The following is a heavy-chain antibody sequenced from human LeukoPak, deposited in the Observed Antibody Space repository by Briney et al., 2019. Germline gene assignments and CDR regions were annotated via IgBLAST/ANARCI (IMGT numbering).Heavy chain of an antibody. J-gene: IGHJ5*02. V-gene: IGHV3-23*01. CDR3: AKDTQSRQLGAENWFDP. CDR1: GFTFSTYA. CDR2: ISGSGGST. D-gene: IGHD6-6*01. Sequence: EGSLRLSCAASGFTFSTYAMSWVRQAPGRGLGWVSAISGSGGSTYYADSVKGRFTISRDNSKNTLYLQMNSLRAEDTAVYYCAKDTQSRQLGAENWFDPWGQGTLVTVSS.